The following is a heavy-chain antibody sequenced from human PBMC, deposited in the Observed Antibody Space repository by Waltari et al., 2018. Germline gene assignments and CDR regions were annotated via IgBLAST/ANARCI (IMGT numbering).Heavy chain of an antibody. J-gene: IGHJ6*02. Sequence: QVQLVQSGAEVKKPGASVKVSCKASGYTFTDYYIHWVRQAPGKGLEGMGWISPNSGYTKVAQRFKGRVTMTRDTSISTAYMELSRLTSDDTAVYYCARGSRYCTSTTCPSSAFDVWGQGTTVTVSS. D-gene: IGHD2-2*01. V-gene: IGHV1-2*02. CDR1: GYTFTDYY. CDR3: ARGSRYCTSTTCPSSAFDV. CDR2: ISPNSGYT.